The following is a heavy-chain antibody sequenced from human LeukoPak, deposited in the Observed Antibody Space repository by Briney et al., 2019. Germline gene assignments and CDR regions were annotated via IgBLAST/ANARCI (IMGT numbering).Heavy chain of an antibody. CDR1: GFTFSSYG. D-gene: IGHD4-23*01. V-gene: IGHV3-30*02. Sequence: GGSLRLSCAASGFTFSSYGMHWVRQAPGKGLEWVAFIRYDGSNKYYADSVKGRFTISRDNSKNSLYLQMNSLRAEDTAVYYCARDYGGSSPFDYWGQGTLVTVSS. J-gene: IGHJ4*02. CDR2: IRYDGSNK. CDR3: ARDYGGSSPFDY.